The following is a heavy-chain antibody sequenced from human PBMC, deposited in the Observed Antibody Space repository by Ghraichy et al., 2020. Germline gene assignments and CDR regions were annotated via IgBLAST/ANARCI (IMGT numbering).Heavy chain of an antibody. V-gene: IGHV4-39*01. CDR1: GGSIVSSNYY. CDR3: ARHWPDYYFRNAFDI. J-gene: IGHJ3*02. D-gene: IGHD2/OR15-2a*01. Sequence: SETLSLTCTVAGGSIVSSNYYWGWIRQPPGKGLEWIGSFHYSGSAYYNPSLQSRGTISADTSESHFSLTLTSVTAADTAVYYCARHWPDYYFRNAFDIWGRGTMVTVSS. CDR2: FHYSGSA.